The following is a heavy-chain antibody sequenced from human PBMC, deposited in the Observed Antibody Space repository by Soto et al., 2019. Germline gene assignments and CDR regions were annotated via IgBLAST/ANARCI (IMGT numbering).Heavy chain of an antibody. CDR3: ARARNGVVSNFDY. CDR1: GFTFSSYS. J-gene: IGHJ4*02. CDR2: ISSSSSYI. D-gene: IGHD3-3*01. Sequence: EVQLVESGGGLVKPGGSLRLSCAASGFTFSSYSMNWVRQAPGKGLEWVSSISSSSSYIYYADSVKGRFTISRDSAKNSLYLQMNSLRAEDTAVYYCARARNGVVSNFDYWGQGTLVTVSS. V-gene: IGHV3-21*01.